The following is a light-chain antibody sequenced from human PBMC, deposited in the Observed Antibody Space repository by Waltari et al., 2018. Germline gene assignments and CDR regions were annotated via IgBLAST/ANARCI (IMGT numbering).Light chain of an antibody. CDR2: EDS. Sequence: SYELTQSPSVSVSPGQTAKITCSGNALPNNYAYWYQQNSGQAPVLVIFEDSQRPSGIPERFSGSSSGTMATLTISGAQVEDEADYYCYSTDISGDLEGAFGGGTKLTVL. J-gene: IGLJ2*01. CDR3: YSTDISGDLEGA. CDR1: ALPNNY. V-gene: IGLV3-10*01.